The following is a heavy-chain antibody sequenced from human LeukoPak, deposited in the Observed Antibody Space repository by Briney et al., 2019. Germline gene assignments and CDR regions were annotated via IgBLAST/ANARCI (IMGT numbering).Heavy chain of an antibody. CDR1: GYTFTSYG. CDR3: ARVVSNWELLGDYDY. CDR2: ISAYNGNT. J-gene: IGHJ4*02. D-gene: IGHD1-26*01. V-gene: IGHV1-18*01. Sequence: ASVKVSCKASGYTFTSYGISWVRQAPGQGLEWMGWISAYNGNTNYAQKLQGRVTMTTDTSTSTAYMELRSLRSDDTAVYYCARVVSNWELLGDYDYWGQGTLVTVSS.